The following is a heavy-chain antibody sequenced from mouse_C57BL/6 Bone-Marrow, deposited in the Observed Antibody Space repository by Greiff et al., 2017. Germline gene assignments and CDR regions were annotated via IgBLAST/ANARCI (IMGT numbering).Heavy chain of an antibody. J-gene: IGHJ4*01. V-gene: IGHV1-53*01. CDR2: INPSNGGT. D-gene: IGHD1-1*02. Sequence: VQLQQPGTELVKPGASVKLSCKASGYTFTSYWMHWVKQRPGQGLEWIGNINPSNGGTNYNEKFKSKATLTVDKSSSTAYLQLSSLTSEDSAVYYCARIELWDTSYYAMDYWGQGTSVTVSS. CDR3: ARIELWDTSYYAMDY. CDR1: GYTFTSYW.